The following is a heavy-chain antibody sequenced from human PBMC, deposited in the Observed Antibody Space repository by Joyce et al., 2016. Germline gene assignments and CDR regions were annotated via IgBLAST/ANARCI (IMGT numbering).Heavy chain of an antibody. D-gene: IGHD4-11*01. CDR3: ARAPTVTTWVVDS. J-gene: IGHJ4*02. V-gene: IGHV3-23*01. CDR2: IRGNIDTT. Sequence: EVQLLESGGGLVQPGGSLRLSCAGSGFTFSSYAMTGVRRAPGMGLEWVSAIRGNIDTTYDADSVKGRFTISRDNSRNTLYLQMNSLRAEDTAVYYCARAPTVTTWVVDSWGQGTLVTVSS. CDR1: GFTFSSYA.